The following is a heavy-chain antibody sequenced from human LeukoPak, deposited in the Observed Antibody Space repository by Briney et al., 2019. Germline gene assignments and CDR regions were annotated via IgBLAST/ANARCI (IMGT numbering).Heavy chain of an antibody. CDR2: ISHSGST. CDR3: ARAFYDDSSGYYYFDY. V-gene: IGHV4-34*01. D-gene: IGHD3-22*01. CDR1: GGSFSSYY. J-gene: IGHJ4*02. Sequence: SETLSLTCAVYGGSFSSYYWSWIRQPPGKGLEWIGEISHSGSTNYNPSLKSRVTLSVDTSKNQFSLKLSSVTAAHTAVYYCARAFYDDSSGYYYFDYWGQGTLVTVSS.